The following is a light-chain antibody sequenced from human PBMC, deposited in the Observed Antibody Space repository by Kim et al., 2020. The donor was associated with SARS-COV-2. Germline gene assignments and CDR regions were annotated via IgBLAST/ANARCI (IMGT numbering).Light chain of an antibody. CDR1: SSNIGNNY. CDR2: DNN. CDR3: GTWDSSLSAVV. Sequence: GQKATISCSGSSSNIGNNYVSCYQQLPGTAPQLLIYDNNKRPSGIPDRFSGSKSGTSATLGITGLQTGDEADYYCGTWDSSLSAVVFGGGTQLTVL. J-gene: IGLJ2*01. V-gene: IGLV1-51*01.